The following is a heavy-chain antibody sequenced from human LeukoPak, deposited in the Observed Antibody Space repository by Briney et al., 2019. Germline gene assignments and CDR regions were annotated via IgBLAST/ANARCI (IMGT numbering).Heavy chain of an antibody. Sequence: PSETLSLTCTVSGGSISSGDYYWSWIRQPPGKGLEWIGYIYYSGSTYYNPSLKSRVTISVDTSKNQFSLKLSSVTAADTAVYYCASRLVKRASFDYWGQGTLVTVSS. J-gene: IGHJ4*02. CDR3: ASRLVKRASFDY. V-gene: IGHV4-30-4*01. CDR1: GGSISSGDYY. D-gene: IGHD3-16*02. CDR2: IYYSGST.